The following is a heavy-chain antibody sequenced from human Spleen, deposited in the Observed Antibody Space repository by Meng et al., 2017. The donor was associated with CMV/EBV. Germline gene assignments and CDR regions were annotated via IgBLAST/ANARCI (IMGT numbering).Heavy chain of an antibody. V-gene: IGHV3-23*01. CDR2: LSFGGGDK. CDR1: GITFSRYA. Sequence: GESLKISCEASGITFSRYAMSWVRQAPGKGLEWVSGLSFGGGDKDYADSVKGRFTISRDNSKNRLYLQMHSLRAEDTAIYYCAKQNSRVVIGGCLVYWGQGTLVTVSS. CDR3: AKQNSRVVIGGCLVY. J-gene: IGHJ4*02. D-gene: IGHD3-3*01.